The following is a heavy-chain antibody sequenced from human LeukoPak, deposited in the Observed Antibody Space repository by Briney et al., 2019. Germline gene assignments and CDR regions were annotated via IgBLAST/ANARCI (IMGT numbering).Heavy chain of an antibody. D-gene: IGHD3-16*02. J-gene: IGHJ3*02. Sequence: GGSLRLSCAASGFTFSSYEMNWVRQAPGKGLEWVSYISSSGSTIYYADSVKGRFTISRDNAKNSLYLQMNSLRAEDTVVYYCARSRDYVWGSYRYRGAFDIWGQGTMVTVSS. CDR2: ISSSGSTI. CDR1: GFTFSSYE. CDR3: ARSRDYVWGSYRYRGAFDI. V-gene: IGHV3-48*03.